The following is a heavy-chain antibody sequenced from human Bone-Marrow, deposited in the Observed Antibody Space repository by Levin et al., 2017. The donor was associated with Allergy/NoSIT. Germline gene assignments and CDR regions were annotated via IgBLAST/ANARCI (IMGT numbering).Heavy chain of an antibody. V-gene: IGHV3-48*03. J-gene: IGHJ4*02. CDR2: ISSGGDFV. CDR3: ARGRDEGTHFNL. Sequence: PGESLKISCAASGLTFSTYEMNWVRQVPGTGLEWVSYISSGGDFVDYADSVRGRFTISRDNAKNSLFLQLNSLRAEDTAVYYCARGRDEGTHFNLWGQGTLVTVSS. D-gene: IGHD1-7*01. CDR1: GLTFSTYE.